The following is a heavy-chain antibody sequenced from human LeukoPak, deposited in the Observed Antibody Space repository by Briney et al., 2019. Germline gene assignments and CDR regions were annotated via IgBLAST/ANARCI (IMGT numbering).Heavy chain of an antibody. CDR3: VIFGVVLPFTCMDV. CDR1: GFTFSSYS. D-gene: IGHD3-3*01. Sequence: PGGSLRLSCAASGFTFSSYSMNWVRQAPGRGLEWVSSISSSSSYIYYADSVKGRFTISRDNAKNSLYLQMNSLRAEDTAVYYCVIFGVVLPFTCMDVWGKGTTVTVSS. CDR2: ISSSSSYI. V-gene: IGHV3-21*01. J-gene: IGHJ6*03.